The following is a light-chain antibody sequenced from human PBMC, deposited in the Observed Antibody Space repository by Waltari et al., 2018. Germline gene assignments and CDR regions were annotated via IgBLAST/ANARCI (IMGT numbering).Light chain of an antibody. CDR2: KAS. CDR1: QSISTW. CDR3: QQYNNYSV. Sequence: DIQMTQSPSTLSACVGDRVTITCRASQSISTWLAWYQQKPGKAPKLLIYKASTLESGVPSRFSGSGSGTEFTLTISSLQPDDFATYYCQQYNNYSVFGQGTKVEIK. V-gene: IGKV1-5*03. J-gene: IGKJ1*01.